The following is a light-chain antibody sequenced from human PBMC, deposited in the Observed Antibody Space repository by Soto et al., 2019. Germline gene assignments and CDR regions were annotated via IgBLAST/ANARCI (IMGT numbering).Light chain of an antibody. CDR2: AAS. J-gene: IGKJ1*01. CDR3: QQSYSNPRS. CDR1: ENIARY. Sequence: DIQMTQSPSSLSASVGDRVTITCRASENIARYLNWYQQRPGKAPELLISAASSLQSGLPSRFGGGGSGTDFTLTISSLQPEDFATYYCQQSYSNPRSFGQGTQVEIK. V-gene: IGKV1-39*01.